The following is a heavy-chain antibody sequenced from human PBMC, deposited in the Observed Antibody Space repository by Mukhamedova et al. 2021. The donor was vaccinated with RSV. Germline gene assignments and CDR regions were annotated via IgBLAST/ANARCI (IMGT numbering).Heavy chain of an antibody. D-gene: IGHD3-9*01. J-gene: IGHJ3*02. Sequence: DSTYYADSVKGRFTISRDNSRNTLYLQMTSLRADDTAVYYCAKYLPYDILSGSDAFVIWGKGTMV. V-gene: IGHV3-23*01. CDR2: DST. CDR3: AKYLPYDILSGSDAFVI.